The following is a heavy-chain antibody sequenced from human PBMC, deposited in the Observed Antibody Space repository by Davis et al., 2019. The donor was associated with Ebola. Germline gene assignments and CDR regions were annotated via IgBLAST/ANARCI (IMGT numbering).Heavy chain of an antibody. Sequence: GESLKISCAASGFSFSSYSMNWVRQAPGKGLEWVSYISSSSSTIYYADSVKGRFTISRDNAKNSLYLQMNSLRDEDTAVYYCARGLMVRGVIPNYFDNWAREPWSPSPQ. V-gene: IGHV3-48*02. D-gene: IGHD3-10*01. CDR2: ISSSSSTI. CDR1: GFSFSSYS. CDR3: ARGLMVRGVIPNYFDN. J-gene: IGHJ4*02.